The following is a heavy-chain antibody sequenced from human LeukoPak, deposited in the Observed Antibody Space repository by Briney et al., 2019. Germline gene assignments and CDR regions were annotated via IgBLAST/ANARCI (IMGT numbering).Heavy chain of an antibody. CDR2: IYSSGST. CDR1: GGSINSYY. D-gene: IGHD4-23*01. V-gene: IGHV4-4*07. J-gene: IGHJ4*02. CDR3: ARGGKATVVTM. Sequence: PSETLSLTCTVSGGSINSYYWSWIRQPAGKGLEWIGRIYSSGSTDYNPSLKSRVSMSVDTSKNQFSLKLTSVTAADTAVYYCARGGKATVVTMWGQGILVTVSS.